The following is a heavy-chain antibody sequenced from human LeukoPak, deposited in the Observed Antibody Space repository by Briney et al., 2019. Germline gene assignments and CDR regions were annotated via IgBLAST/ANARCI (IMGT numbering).Heavy chain of an antibody. D-gene: IGHD6-6*01. J-gene: IGHJ6*03. Sequence: SVKVSCKASGGTFSSYAISWVRQAPGQGLEWMGGIIPIFGTANYAQKFQGRVTITTDESTSTAYMELSSLRSEDTAVYYCAADRLSRADYMDFWGKGTTVTVSS. CDR1: GGTFSSYA. CDR3: AADRLSRADYMDF. CDR2: IIPIFGTA. V-gene: IGHV1-69*05.